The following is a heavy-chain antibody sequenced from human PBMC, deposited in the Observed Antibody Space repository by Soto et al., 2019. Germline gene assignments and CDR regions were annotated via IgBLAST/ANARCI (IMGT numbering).Heavy chain of an antibody. Sequence: GGSLRLSCVASGFNFRTYGMHWVRQAPGKGLEWVANIFYDGISKYYADAVRGRFSVSRDNSKNTVDLQMTSLKEDDKAVYYCARDRKQWLTSPIDPWGQGTLVTVSS. CDR1: GFNFRTYG. CDR2: IFYDGISK. V-gene: IGHV3-30*03. J-gene: IGHJ5*02. D-gene: IGHD6-19*01. CDR3: ARDRKQWLTSPIDP.